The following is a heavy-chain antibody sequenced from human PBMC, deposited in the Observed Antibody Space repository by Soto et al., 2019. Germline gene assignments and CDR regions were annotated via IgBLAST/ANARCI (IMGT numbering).Heavy chain of an antibody. D-gene: IGHD1-1*01. CDR1: GGTFSSYA. Sequence: SVKLSCKASGGTFSSYAISWVRQAPGQGLEWMGGIIPIFGTANYAQKFQGRVTITADESTSTAYTELSSLRSEDTAVYYCARELEQAGAFDIWGQGTMVTVSS. V-gene: IGHV1-69*13. J-gene: IGHJ3*02. CDR2: IIPIFGTA. CDR3: ARELEQAGAFDI.